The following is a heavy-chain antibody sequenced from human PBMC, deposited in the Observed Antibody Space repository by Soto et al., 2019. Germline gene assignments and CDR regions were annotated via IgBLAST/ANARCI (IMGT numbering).Heavy chain of an antibody. CDR3: AKVGVRGVPSYFSMDV. D-gene: IGHD3-10*01. Sequence: GGSLRLSCAVSGFICSSYDMSWVRQAPGKGLEWVSTILVGGSTHYEDSVKGRFTISRDTSKNTVYLQMNSLTAGDTAFYYCAKVGVRGVPSYFSMDVWGQGTTVTVSS. J-gene: IGHJ6*02. CDR1: GFICSSYD. V-gene: IGHV3-23*01. CDR2: ILVGGST.